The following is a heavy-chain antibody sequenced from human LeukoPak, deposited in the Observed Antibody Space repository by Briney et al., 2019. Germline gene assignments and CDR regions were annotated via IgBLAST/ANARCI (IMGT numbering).Heavy chain of an antibody. CDR3: ATDNNLQQGGY. CDR2: ISSSGSTI. CDR1: GFTFSSYE. J-gene: IGHJ4*02. V-gene: IGHV3-48*03. Sequence: PGGSLRHSCAASGFTFSSYEMNWVRQAPGKGREWVSYISSSGSTIYYADSVKGRFTISRDNAKNSLYLQMNSLRAEDTAVYYCATDNNLQQGGYWGQGTLVTVSS. D-gene: IGHD1-14*01.